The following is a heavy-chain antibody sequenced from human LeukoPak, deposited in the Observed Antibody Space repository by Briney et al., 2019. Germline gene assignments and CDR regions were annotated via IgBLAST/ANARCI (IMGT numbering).Heavy chain of an antibody. CDR3: ARPGIAAAGTSFGAFDI. D-gene: IGHD6-13*01. Sequence: GESLKISCKGSGYNFTSYWIGWVRQMPGKGLEWMGIIYPGDSDTRYSPSFQGQVTISADKSISTAYLQWSSLKASDTAMYYCARPGIAAAGTSFGAFDIWGQGTMVTVSS. CDR2: IYPGDSDT. CDR1: GYNFTSYW. J-gene: IGHJ3*02. V-gene: IGHV5-51*01.